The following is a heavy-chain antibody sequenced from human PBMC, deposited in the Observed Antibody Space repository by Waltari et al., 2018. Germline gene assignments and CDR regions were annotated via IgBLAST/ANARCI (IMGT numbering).Heavy chain of an antibody. CDR2: INHSGST. D-gene: IGHD4-17*01. V-gene: IGHV4-34*01. Sequence: QVQLQQWGAGLLKPSETLSLTCAVYGGSFSGYYWSWIRQPPGKGLEWIGEINHSGSTNYNPSLKSRVTISVDTSKNQFSLKLSSVTAADTAVYYCARKRTVTWGEYYYYMDVWGKGTTVTVSS. CDR1: GGSFSGYY. CDR3: ARKRTVTWGEYYYYMDV. J-gene: IGHJ6*03.